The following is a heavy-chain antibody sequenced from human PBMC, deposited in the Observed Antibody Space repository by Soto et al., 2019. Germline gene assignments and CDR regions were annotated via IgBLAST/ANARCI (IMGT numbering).Heavy chain of an antibody. Sequence: QVQLVQSGDEVKKPGSSVKDSCKASGGTFSSYAISWMRQAPGQKFEWMGGIIPIFGTANYAQKFQGRVTITADESTSTAYMELSSLRSEDTAVYYCASRYSSSYGRTYYYGMDVWGQGTTVTVSS. D-gene: IGHD6-6*01. J-gene: IGHJ6*02. CDR1: GGTFSSYA. V-gene: IGHV1-69*12. CDR2: IIPIFGTA. CDR3: ASRYSSSYGRTYYYGMDV.